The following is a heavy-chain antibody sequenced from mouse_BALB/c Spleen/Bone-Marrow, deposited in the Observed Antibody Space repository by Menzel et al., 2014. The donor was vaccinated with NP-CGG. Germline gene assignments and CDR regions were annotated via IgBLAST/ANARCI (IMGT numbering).Heavy chain of an antibody. CDR3: TRDHYYYGSSYWYFDV. CDR1: GYTFTSYY. D-gene: IGHD1-1*01. J-gene: IGHJ1*01. CDR2: INPSNGGT. V-gene: IGHV1S81*02. Sequence: VQLQQSGAELVKPGASVKLSCKASGYTFTSYYMYWVKQRPGQGLEWIGGINPSNGGTNFNEKFKSKATLTVDKSSSTACMQLSSLTSEDSAVYYCTRDHYYYGSSYWYFDVWGAGTTVTVSS.